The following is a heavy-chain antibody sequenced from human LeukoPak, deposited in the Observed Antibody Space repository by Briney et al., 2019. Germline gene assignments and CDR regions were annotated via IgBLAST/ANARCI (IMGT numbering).Heavy chain of an antibody. D-gene: IGHD6-19*01. J-gene: IGHJ5*01. V-gene: IGHV4-61*01. CDR3: ARDVSYSSGWYADS. Sequence: SETLSLTCTVSGGSVSSGSYYWSWIRQPPGKGLEWIGYIYYSGSTNYNPSLKSRVTISVDTSKNQFPLKLSSVTAADTAVYYCARDVSYSSGWYADSWGQGTLVTVSS. CDR2: IYYSGST. CDR1: GGSVSSGSYY.